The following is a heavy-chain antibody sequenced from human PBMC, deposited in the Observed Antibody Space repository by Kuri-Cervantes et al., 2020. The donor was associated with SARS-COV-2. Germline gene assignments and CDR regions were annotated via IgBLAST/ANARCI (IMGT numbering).Heavy chain of an antibody. CDR2: IRYDGSNK. CDR1: RFTFSSYG. V-gene: IGHV3-30*02. Sequence: GESLKISCAASRFTFSSYGMHWVRQAPGKGLEWVAFIRYDGSNKYYADSVKGRFTISRDNSKNTLYLQMNSLRAEDTAVYYCAKDPPPAGYWGQGTLVTVSS. J-gene: IGHJ4*02. CDR3: AKDPPPAGY.